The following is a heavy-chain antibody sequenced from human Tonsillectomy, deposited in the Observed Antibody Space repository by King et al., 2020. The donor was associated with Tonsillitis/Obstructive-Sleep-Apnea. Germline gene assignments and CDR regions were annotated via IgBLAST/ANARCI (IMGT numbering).Heavy chain of an antibody. J-gene: IGHJ6*03. CDR2: IFYSGST. D-gene: IGHD2-2*01. Sequence: VQLQESGPGLVKPSETLSLTCTVSGGSISSYYWSWIRQPPGKGLEWIGYIFYSGSTNYNPSLKSRVTISVDTSKNQFSLKLSSVTAADTAVYYWARDHCSSTSCYGNYYYMDVWGKGTTVTVSS. CDR3: ARDHCSSTSCYGNYYYMDV. V-gene: IGHV4-59*01. CDR1: GGSISSYY.